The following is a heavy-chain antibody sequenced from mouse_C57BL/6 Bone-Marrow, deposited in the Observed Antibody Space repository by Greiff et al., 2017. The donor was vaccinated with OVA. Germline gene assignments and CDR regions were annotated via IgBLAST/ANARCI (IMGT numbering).Heavy chain of an antibody. CDR3: ARYLGNYPYYYAMDY. D-gene: IGHD2-1*01. J-gene: IGHJ4*01. CDR1: GFTFTDYY. Sequence: EVKLMESGGGLVQPGGSLSLSCAASGFTFTDYYMSWVRQPPGKALEWLGFIRNKANGYTTEYSASVKGRFTISRDNSQSILYLQMNALRAEDSATYYCARYLGNYPYYYAMDYWGQGTSVTVSS. V-gene: IGHV7-3*01. CDR2: IRNKANGYTT.